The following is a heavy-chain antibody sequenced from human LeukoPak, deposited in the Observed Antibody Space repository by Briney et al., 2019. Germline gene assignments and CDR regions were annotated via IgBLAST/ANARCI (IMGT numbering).Heavy chain of an antibody. D-gene: IGHD3-22*01. V-gene: IGHV5-51*01. CDR3: ASSGLYYYDSSSYYYYGMDV. J-gene: IGHJ6*02. CDR2: IYPGDSDT. CDR1: GYSFTSYW. Sequence: GESLQISCQGSGYSFTSYWIGWGRQMPGKGLEWMGIIYPGDSDTRYSPSFQGQVTISADKSISTAYLQWSSLQASDTAMYYCASSGLYYYDSSSYYYYGMDVWGQGTTVTVSS.